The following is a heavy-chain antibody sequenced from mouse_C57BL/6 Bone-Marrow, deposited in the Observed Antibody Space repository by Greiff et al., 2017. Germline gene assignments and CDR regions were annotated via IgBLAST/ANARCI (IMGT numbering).Heavy chain of an antibody. CDR2: IYPRDGST. V-gene: IGHV1-78*01. D-gene: IGHD2-2*01. Sequence: QVQLQQSDAELVKPGASVKISCKVSGYTFTDHTIHWMKQRPEQGLEWIGYIYPRDGSTKYNEKFKGKATLTADTSSNTAYLQLSSLTSEDTAVYYCTTRSMVTTRAWFAYWGQGTLVTVSA. J-gene: IGHJ3*01. CDR3: TTRSMVTTRAWFAY. CDR1: GYTFTDHT.